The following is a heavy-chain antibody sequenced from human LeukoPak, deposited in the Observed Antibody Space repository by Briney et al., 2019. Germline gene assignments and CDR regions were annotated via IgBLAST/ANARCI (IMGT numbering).Heavy chain of an antibody. CDR3: ARDREDCSSTSCLPRFDY. D-gene: IGHD2-2*01. Sequence: PSETLSLTCTVSGGSISSYYWSWIRQPAGKGLEWIGRIYTSGSTNYNPSLKSRVTMSVDTSKNQFSLKLSSVTAADTAVYYCARDREDCSSTSCLPRFDYWGQGTLVTVSS. J-gene: IGHJ4*02. CDR1: GGSISSYY. V-gene: IGHV4-4*07. CDR2: IYTSGST.